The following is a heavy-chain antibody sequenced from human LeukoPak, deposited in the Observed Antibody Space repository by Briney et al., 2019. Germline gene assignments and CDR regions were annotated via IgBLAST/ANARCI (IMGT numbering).Heavy chain of an antibody. J-gene: IGHJ6*02. Sequence: SETLSLTCTVSGGSISSSSYYWGWIRQPPGKGLEWIGSIYYSGSTYYNPSLKSRVTISVDTSKNQFSLKLSSVTAADTAVYYCARDRNYYDSSGPPYYYSALDVWGQGTTVTVSS. V-gene: IGHV4-39*02. CDR2: IYYSGST. D-gene: IGHD3-22*01. CDR3: ARDRNYYDSSGPPYYYSALDV. CDR1: GGSISSSSYY.